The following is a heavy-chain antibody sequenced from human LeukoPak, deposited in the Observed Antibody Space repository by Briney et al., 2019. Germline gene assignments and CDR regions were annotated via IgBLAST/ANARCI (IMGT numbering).Heavy chain of an antibody. CDR1: GYTFSGYY. V-gene: IGHV1-46*01. CDR2: INPGGDNT. CDR3: ARIRDGYNDAYDI. Sequence: ASVKVSCKASGYTFSGYYIHWVRQAPGQGLEWMGLINPGGDNTNYAQNFQGRVTMTRDTSASTVYMELSSLRSEDTAIYYCARIRDGYNDAYDIWGQGTVVTVPS. J-gene: IGHJ3*02. D-gene: IGHD5-24*01.